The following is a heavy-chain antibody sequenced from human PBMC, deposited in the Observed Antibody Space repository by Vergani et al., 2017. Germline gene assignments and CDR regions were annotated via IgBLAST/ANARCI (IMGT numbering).Heavy chain of an antibody. Sequence: QVQLEESGPGLVKPSETLSLTCSVSGAYVGSGGYYWSWVRQRPGMGLDWIGYIYYSGTTYYNPSLESRLTISLDTSENHLSLKLTSVTAADTAVYYCARVGHLVAVTGEGPSLDLWGRGTLVTVSS. CDR2: IYYSGTT. CDR1: GAYVGSGGYY. D-gene: IGHD2-21*02. V-gene: IGHV4-31*03. J-gene: IGHJ2*01. CDR3: ARVGHLVAVTGEGPSLDL.